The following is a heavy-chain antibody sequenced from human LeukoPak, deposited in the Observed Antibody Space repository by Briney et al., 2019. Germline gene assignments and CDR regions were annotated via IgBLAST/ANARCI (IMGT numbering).Heavy chain of an antibody. CDR3: ARIDLMYCGGDCYTLDY. Sequence: ASVKVSCKASGYTFTSYAMHWVRQAPGQRLEWMGWINAGNGNTKYSQKFQGRVTITRDTSASTAYMELRSLRSDDTAVYYCARIDLMYCGGDCYTLDYWGQGTLVTVSS. J-gene: IGHJ4*02. D-gene: IGHD2-21*01. V-gene: IGHV1-3*01. CDR1: GYTFTSYA. CDR2: INAGNGNT.